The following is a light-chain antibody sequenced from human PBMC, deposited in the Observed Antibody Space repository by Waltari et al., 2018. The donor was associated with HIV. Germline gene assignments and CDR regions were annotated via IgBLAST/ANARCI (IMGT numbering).Light chain of an antibody. V-gene: IGLV2-11*01. CDR1: SSDVGGYKY. J-gene: IGLJ2*01. CDR3: CSYAGSYTHVV. CDR2: DVS. Sequence: QSALTQPRSVSGSPGQSVTISCTGPSSDVGGYKYVSWYQQHPGKAPKLMIYDVSKRPSGVPDRFAGSKSGNTASLTISVLQAEDEADYYCCSYAGSYTHVVFGGGTKLTVL.